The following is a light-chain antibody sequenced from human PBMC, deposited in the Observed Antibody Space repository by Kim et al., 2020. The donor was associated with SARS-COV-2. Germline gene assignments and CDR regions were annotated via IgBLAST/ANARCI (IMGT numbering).Light chain of an antibody. Sequence: EVVMTQSPLSLPVTLGQPASISCRSSQSLVYSDGYAYLSWFHQRPGQSPRRLIYRVSNRDSGVPDRFSGSGSGTDFTLKISRVEAENIGGYYCMQNTHWPPYTFGQGTKLEIK. CDR1: QSLVYSDGYAY. V-gene: IGKV2-30*01. CDR3: MQNTHWPPYT. J-gene: IGKJ2*01. CDR2: RVS.